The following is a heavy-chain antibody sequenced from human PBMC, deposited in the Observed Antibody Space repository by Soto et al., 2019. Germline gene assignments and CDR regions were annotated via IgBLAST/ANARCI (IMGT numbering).Heavy chain of an antibody. Sequence: ASVKVSCKASGYTFTSYYMHWVRQAPGQGLEWMGIINPSVGTTKYAQKLQGRVTMTRDTSTSTVYMELSSLRSEDTAVYHCARVGSGGVSGRIYGMDVWRQVTTVVVCS. CDR1: GYTFTSYY. CDR2: INPSVGTT. CDR3: ARVGSGGVSGRIYGMDV. V-gene: IGHV1-46*01. J-gene: IGHJ6*02. D-gene: IGHD3-10*01.